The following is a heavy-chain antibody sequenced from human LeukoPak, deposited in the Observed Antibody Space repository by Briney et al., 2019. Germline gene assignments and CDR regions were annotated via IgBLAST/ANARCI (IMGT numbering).Heavy chain of an antibody. D-gene: IGHD5-12*01. J-gene: IGHJ4*02. Sequence: GASVKVSCKASGYTFTGYYMHWVRQAPGQGLEWMGRINPNSGDTNYAQKFQGRVTMTRDTSISTAYMDLSRLRSDDTAGYYCAGEVDIVATFDYWGQGTLVTVSS. CDR3: AGEVDIVATFDY. CDR2: INPNSGDT. CDR1: GYTFTGYY. V-gene: IGHV1-2*06.